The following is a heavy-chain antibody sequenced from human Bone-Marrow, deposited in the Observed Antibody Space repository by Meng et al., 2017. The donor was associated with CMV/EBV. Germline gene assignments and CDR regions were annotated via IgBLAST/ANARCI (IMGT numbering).Heavy chain of an antibody. V-gene: IGHV3-23*01. J-gene: IGHJ4*02. CDR2: ISGSGGST. CDR1: GFTFSSYA. CDR3: ARGGIPPRYFDY. Sequence: GESLKISCAASGFTFSSYAMSWVRQAPGKGLEWVSAISGSGGSTYYADSVKGRFTISRDNAKNSLYLQMNSLRAEDTAVYYCARGGIPPRYFDYWGQGTLVTVSS. D-gene: IGHD3-16*01.